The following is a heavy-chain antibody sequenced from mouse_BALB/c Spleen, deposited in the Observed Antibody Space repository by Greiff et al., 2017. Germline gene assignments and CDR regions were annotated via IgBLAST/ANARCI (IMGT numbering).Heavy chain of an antibody. CDR1: GYPFTSYW. J-gene: IGHJ4*01. D-gene: IGHD1-1*01. CDR2: INPSTGYT. Sequence: QVQLKESGAELAKPGASVKMSCKASGYPFTSYWMHWVNQRPGQGLEWIGYINPSTGYTEYNQKFKDKATLTADKSSSTAYMQLSSLTSEDSAVYYCARLITTVVADYAMDYWGQGTSVTVSS. CDR3: ARLITTVVADYAMDY. V-gene: IGHV1-7*01.